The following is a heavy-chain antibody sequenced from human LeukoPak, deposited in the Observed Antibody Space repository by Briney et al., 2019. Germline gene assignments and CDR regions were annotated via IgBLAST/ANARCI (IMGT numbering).Heavy chain of an antibody. CDR3: ARVGAQLWPDY. D-gene: IGHD5-18*01. CDR2: ISSSSSTI. J-gene: IGHJ4*02. V-gene: IGHV3-48*01. CDR1: GITFSSYN. Sequence: PGGSLRLSCAASGITFSSYNMNWVRQAPGKGLEWVSCISSSSSTIYYADSVKGRFTISRDNAKNSLYLQMNSLRAEDTAVYYCARVGAQLWPDYWGQGTLVTVSS.